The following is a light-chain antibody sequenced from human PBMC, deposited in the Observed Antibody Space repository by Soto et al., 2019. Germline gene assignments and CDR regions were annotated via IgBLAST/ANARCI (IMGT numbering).Light chain of an antibody. CDR3: SSFAGSPVV. CDR2: EGT. Sequence: QSALTQPASVSGPLGQSIVISCTGSSSDIGSYDLVSWYQQYPGKAPKVVIFEGTKRPSGVSNRFSGSKSGNTASLTISGLQTEDEADYYCSSFAGSPVVFGGGTKLTVL. J-gene: IGLJ2*01. V-gene: IGLV2-23*01. CDR1: SSDIGSYDL.